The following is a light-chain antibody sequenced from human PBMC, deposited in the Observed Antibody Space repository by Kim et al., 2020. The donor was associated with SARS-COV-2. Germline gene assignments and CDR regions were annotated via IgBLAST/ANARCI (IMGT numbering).Light chain of an antibody. J-gene: IGKJ2*01. CDR3: QQYGRSPYS. CDR2: GAS. Sequence: EIVLMQSPGTLSLSPGERATLSCRASQSVPSNYLAWYQQKPGQAPRLLVYGASSRATGIPDNFSGSGSGTDFTLTISRVEPEDFAVYYCQQYGRSPYSFGQGTKVDIK. CDR1: QSVPSNY. V-gene: IGKV3-20*01.